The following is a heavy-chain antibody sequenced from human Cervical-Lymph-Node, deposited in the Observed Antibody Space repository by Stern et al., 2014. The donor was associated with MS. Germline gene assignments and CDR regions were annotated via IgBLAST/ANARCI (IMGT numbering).Heavy chain of an antibody. CDR2: IYPGDSET. D-gene: IGHD1-14*01. Sequence: VQLVQSGAELIRPGESLKISCKGSGFKFSIYWIAWVRQMPGQGLEWMGIIYPGDSETRYSPSFQGQVTMSADKSTSTAYLPRSSLNASDTAMYFCARQTTAWASDVWGQGTLVTVSS. V-gene: IGHV5-51*01. J-gene: IGHJ4*02. CDR1: GFKFSIYW. CDR3: ARQTTAWASDV.